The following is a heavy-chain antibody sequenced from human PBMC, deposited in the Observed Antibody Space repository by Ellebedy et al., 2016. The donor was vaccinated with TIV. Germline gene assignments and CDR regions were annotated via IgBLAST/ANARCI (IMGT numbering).Heavy chain of an antibody. CDR3: VKANIGEFWVHMDV. CDR1: GLSFQDYA. J-gene: IGHJ6*03. Sequence: SLKISCVISGLSFQDYAFHWVRQAPGKGLEWVASIGWNSGTTVYAASVKGRFTISRDIAKSSLFLQMSRLRTDDTALYYCVKANIGEFWVHMDVWGKGTTVTVSS. V-gene: IGHV3-9*01. CDR2: IGWNSGTT. D-gene: IGHD3-10*01.